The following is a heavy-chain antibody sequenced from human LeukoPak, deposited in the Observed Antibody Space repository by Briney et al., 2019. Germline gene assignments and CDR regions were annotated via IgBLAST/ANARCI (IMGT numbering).Heavy chain of an antibody. Sequence: ASVTVSFKASGYTFTDYYMHWVRQAPGQGLEWMGWINPNSGGTNYAQKFQGRVTMTRDTSITTAYMELSRLRSDDTAVYYCARCKDDSSGWSPFDYWGQGTLVTVSS. V-gene: IGHV1-2*02. CDR2: INPNSGGT. CDR3: ARCKDDSSGWSPFDY. D-gene: IGHD6-19*01. J-gene: IGHJ4*02. CDR1: GYTFTDYY.